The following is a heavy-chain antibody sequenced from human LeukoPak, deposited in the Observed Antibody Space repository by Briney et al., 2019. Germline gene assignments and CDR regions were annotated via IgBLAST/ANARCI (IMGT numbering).Heavy chain of an antibody. Sequence: GGSLRLSCSVSGFTFSNYAMHWVRQAPGKGLEWVAVIWFDGSDKYYADSVKGRFTISRDNSKNTVSLQMNSLRAEDTAVYYCARGHSSGWYPYYFDYWGQGTLVTVSS. CDR1: GFTFSNYA. J-gene: IGHJ4*02. V-gene: IGHV3-33*08. CDR3: ARGHSSGWYPYYFDY. D-gene: IGHD6-19*01. CDR2: IWFDGSDK.